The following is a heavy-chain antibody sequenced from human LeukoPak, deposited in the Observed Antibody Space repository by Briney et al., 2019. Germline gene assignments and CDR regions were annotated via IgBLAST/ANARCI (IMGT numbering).Heavy chain of an antibody. CDR1: GFNFSSYW. Sequence: PGGSLRLSCAASGFNFSSYWMHWVRRATGKGLEWVSAIGTAGDTYYPGSVKGRFTISRENAKNSLYLQMNSLRAGDTAVYYCARAAGTNFDYWGQGTLVTVSS. J-gene: IGHJ4*02. V-gene: IGHV3-13*01. CDR3: ARAAGTNFDY. CDR2: IGTAGDT.